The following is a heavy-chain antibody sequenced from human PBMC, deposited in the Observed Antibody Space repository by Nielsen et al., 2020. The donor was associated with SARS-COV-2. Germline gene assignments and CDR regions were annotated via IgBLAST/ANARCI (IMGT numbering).Heavy chain of an antibody. Sequence: GGSLRLSCVGSGFSFSSYAMHWVRQAPGKGLEWVSIISYDGTNRFHADSVKGRFTISRDNSKNTLYLQMNSLRGEDTAVYYCARDLRLYGSGPYSNDGFDIWGQGAMVTVSS. CDR2: ISYDGTNR. CDR1: GFSFSSYA. V-gene: IGHV3-30-3*01. D-gene: IGHD3-10*01. CDR3: ARDLRLYGSGPYSNDGFDI. J-gene: IGHJ3*02.